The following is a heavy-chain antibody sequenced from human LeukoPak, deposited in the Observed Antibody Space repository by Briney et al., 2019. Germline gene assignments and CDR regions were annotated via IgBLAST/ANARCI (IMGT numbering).Heavy chain of an antibody. J-gene: IGHJ5*02. Sequence: PSETLSLTCAVYGGSFSGYYWSWIRQPPGKGLEWIGEINHSGSTNYNPSLKSRVTISVDTSKNQFSLKLSSVTAADTAVYHCARLSSGWYNWFDPWGQGTLVTVSS. CDR3: ARLSSGWYNWFDP. CDR1: GGSFSGYY. V-gene: IGHV4-34*01. CDR2: INHSGST. D-gene: IGHD6-19*01.